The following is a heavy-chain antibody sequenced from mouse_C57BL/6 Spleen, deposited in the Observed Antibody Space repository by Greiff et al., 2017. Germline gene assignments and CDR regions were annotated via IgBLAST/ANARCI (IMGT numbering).Heavy chain of an antibody. J-gene: IGHJ3*01. CDR3: ARGAY. V-gene: IGHV1-15*01. CDR2: IDPETGGT. CDR1: GYTFTDYE. Sequence: QVQLQQPGAELVRPGASVTLSCKASGYTFTDYEMHWVKQTPVHGLEWIGAIDPETGGTAYNQKFKGKAILTADKSSSAAYMELRSLTSEDSAVYYCARGAYWGQGTLVTVSA.